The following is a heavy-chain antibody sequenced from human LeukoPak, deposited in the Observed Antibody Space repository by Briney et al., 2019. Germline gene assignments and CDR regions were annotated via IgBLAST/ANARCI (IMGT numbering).Heavy chain of an antibody. Sequence: GGSLRLSCAASGFTFSSYSMNWVRQAPGKGLEWVSSISSSSSYIYYADSVQGRFTVSRDNAKKSLFLQMNSLRDEDTAVYYCARQQWLDGAYYFDYWGQGTLVTVSS. CDR1: GFTFSSYS. V-gene: IGHV3-21*01. D-gene: IGHD6-19*01. CDR3: ARQQWLDGAYYFDY. J-gene: IGHJ4*02. CDR2: ISSSSSYI.